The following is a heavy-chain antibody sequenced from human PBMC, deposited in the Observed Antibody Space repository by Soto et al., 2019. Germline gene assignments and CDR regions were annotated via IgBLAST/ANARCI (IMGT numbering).Heavy chain of an antibody. CDR3: ARDSPDYDFWSGYLFDY. CDR2: ISAYNGNT. Sequence: ASVKVSCKASGYTFTSYGISWVRQAPGQGLEWMGWISAYNGNTNYAQKLQGRVTMTTDTSTSTAYMELRSLRSDDTAVYYCARDSPDYDFWSGYLFDYWGQGTLVTVSS. V-gene: IGHV1-18*01. D-gene: IGHD3-3*01. CDR1: GYTFTSYG. J-gene: IGHJ4*02.